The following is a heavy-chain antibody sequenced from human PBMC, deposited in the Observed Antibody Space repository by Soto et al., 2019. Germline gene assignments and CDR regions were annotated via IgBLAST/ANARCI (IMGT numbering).Heavy chain of an antibody. V-gene: IGHV3-74*01. CDR2: INSDGSST. CDR1: GFTFSSYW. J-gene: IGHJ4*02. Sequence: PGGSLRLSCAASGFTFSSYWMHWVRQAPGKGLVWVSRINSDGSSTSYADSVKGRFTISRDNAKNTLYLQMNSLRAEDTAVYYCAREDRYYDFWSGSDYWGQGTLVTVSS. D-gene: IGHD3-3*01. CDR3: AREDRYYDFWSGSDY.